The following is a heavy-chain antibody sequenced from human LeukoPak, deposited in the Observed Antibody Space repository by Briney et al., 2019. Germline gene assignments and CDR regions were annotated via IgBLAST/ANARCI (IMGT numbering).Heavy chain of an antibody. Sequence: GGSLRLSCAASGFTFSSYAMSWVRQAPGKGLEWVSAISRSGDSTYYADSVKGRFTISRDNAKNSLYLQMNSLRAEDTAVYYCARDLYRIVVVPHYFDYWGQGTLVTVSS. CDR3: ARDLYRIVVVPHYFDY. V-gene: IGHV3-23*01. J-gene: IGHJ4*02. CDR1: GFTFSSYA. CDR2: ISRSGDST. D-gene: IGHD3-22*01.